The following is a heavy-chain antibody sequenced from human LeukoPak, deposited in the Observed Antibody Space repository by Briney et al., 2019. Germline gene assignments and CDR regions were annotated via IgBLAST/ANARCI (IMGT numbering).Heavy chain of an antibody. Sequence: ASVKVSCKASGYTFTSYAMHWVRQAPGQRLEWMGWINAGNGNTKYSQKFQGRVTITRDTSASTAYMELSSLRSEDTAVYYCARDLGGLPRYCSSTSCYTPGAFDIWGQGTMVTVSS. J-gene: IGHJ3*02. D-gene: IGHD2-2*02. V-gene: IGHV1-3*01. CDR1: GYTFTSYA. CDR3: ARDLGGLPRYCSSTSCYTPGAFDI. CDR2: INAGNGNT.